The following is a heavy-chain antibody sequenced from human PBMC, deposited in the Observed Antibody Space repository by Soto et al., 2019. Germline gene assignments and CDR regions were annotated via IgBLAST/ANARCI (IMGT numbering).Heavy chain of an antibody. D-gene: IGHD3-22*01. CDR1: GGSFTDYY. Sequence: PSETLSLTCAVYGGSFTDYYWSWIRQPPGKGLEWIGEINHSGSTKYNPSLKSRVTISIDTSKNHFSLKLSSVTAADTAVYYCARGSLRADSSGYYYWTFDYWGQGTLVTVSS. CDR2: INHSGST. V-gene: IGHV4-34*01. CDR3: ARGSLRADSSGYYYWTFDY. J-gene: IGHJ4*02.